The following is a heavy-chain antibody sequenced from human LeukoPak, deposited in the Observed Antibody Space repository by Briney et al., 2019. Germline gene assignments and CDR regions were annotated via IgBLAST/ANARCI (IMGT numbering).Heavy chain of an antibody. CDR1: GYTFTSYD. V-gene: IGHV1-8*03. CDR3: ARGPTVAGTGFY. Sequence: ASVKVSCKASGYTFTSYDINWVRQATGQGLEWMGWMNPNSGNTGYAQKFQGRVTITRNTSISTAYMELSSLRSEDTAVYYCARGPTVAGTGFYWGQGTLVTASS. D-gene: IGHD6-19*01. J-gene: IGHJ4*02. CDR2: MNPNSGNT.